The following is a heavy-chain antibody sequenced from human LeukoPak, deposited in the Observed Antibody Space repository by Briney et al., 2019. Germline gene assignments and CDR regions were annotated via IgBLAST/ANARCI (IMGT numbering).Heavy chain of an antibody. D-gene: IGHD6-19*01. CDR3: TTGYSSGWNYYMDV. CDR1: GGSISSGSYY. V-gene: IGHV4-61*02. CDR2: IYTSGST. J-gene: IGHJ6*03. Sequence: PSETLSLTCTVSGGSISSGSYYWSWIRQPAGKGLEWIGRIYTSGSTNYNPSLKSRVTISVDTSKNQFSLKLSSVTAADTAVYYCTTGYSSGWNYYMDVWGKGTTVTVSS.